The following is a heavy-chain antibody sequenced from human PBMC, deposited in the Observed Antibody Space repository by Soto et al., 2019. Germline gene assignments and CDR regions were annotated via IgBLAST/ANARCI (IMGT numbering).Heavy chain of an antibody. V-gene: IGHV4-34*02. J-gene: IGHJ4*02. D-gene: IGHD2-21*01. CDR2: VTHSGST. Sequence: QVHLQQWGAGLLKPSETLSLTCGVYGGSLRGSYWSWIRQLPGKALEWLGKVTHSGSTTFNPSLKSRVSVSVDTSDNQFSLKLTSVTAADTAVYYCARGHIPVYGPVPDYFDSWGQGTLVTVSS. CDR1: GGSLRGSY. CDR3: ARGHIPVYGPVPDYFDS.